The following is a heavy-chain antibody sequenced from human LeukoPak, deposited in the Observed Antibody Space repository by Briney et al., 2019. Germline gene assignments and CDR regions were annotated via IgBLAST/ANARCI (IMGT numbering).Heavy chain of an antibody. CDR3: ARVWDYYDSGTYYEY. J-gene: IGHJ4*02. V-gene: IGHV1-8*01. D-gene: IGHD3-10*01. Sequence: ASVKVSCKASGYTFTSYDINWVRQATGQGLEWMGWMNPNSGNTGYAQKFQGRVTMTRNTSISTAYMELSRLRSDDTAVYYCARVWDYYDSGTYYEYWGQGTLVTVSS. CDR2: MNPNSGNT. CDR1: GYTFTSYD.